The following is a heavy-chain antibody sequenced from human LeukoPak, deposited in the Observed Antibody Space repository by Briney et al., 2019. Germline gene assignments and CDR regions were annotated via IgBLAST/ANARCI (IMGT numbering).Heavy chain of an antibody. J-gene: IGHJ5*02. CDR3: ARDDPTAEGWFDP. CDR2: IYTSGST. Sequence: SETLSLTCTVSGGSISSGSYYWSWIRQPAGKGLEWIGRIYTSGSTNYNPSLKSRVIISVDTSKNQFSLKLSSVTAADTAVYYCARDDPTAEGWFDPWGQGTLVTVSS. V-gene: IGHV4-61*02. CDR1: GGSISSGSYY.